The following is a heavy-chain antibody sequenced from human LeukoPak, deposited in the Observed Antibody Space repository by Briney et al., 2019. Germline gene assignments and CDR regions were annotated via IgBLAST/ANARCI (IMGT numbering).Heavy chain of an antibody. Sequence: ASVKVSCKASGGTFSSYAISWVRQAPGQGLEWMAWIDPKSGATNYAQRFQGRVTMTRDTSIITAYMELSSLRSEDMAVYYCASSMLRYFDLTYWGQGTLVTVSS. V-gene: IGHV1-2*02. CDR1: GGTFSSYA. D-gene: IGHD3-9*01. CDR3: ASSMLRYFDLTY. J-gene: IGHJ4*02. CDR2: IDPKSGAT.